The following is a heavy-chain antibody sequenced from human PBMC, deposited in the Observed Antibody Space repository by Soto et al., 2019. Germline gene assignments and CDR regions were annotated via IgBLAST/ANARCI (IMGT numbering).Heavy chain of an antibody. CDR3: ARVARFGELIWFDP. V-gene: IGHV4-30-4*01. CDR1: GGSISSGDYY. D-gene: IGHD3-10*01. J-gene: IGHJ5*02. CDR2: IYYSGST. Sequence: PSETLSLTCTVSGGSISSGDYYWSWIRQPPGKGLEWIGYIYYSGSTYYNPSLKSRVTISVDTSKNQFSLKLSSVTAADTAVHYCARVARFGELIWFDPWGQGTLVTVSS.